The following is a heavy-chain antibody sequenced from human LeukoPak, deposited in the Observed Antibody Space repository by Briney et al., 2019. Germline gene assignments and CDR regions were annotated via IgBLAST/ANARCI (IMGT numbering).Heavy chain of an antibody. CDR3: ARDFNDFWSGYFPGDYYGMDV. J-gene: IGHJ6*02. V-gene: IGHV3-66*01. CDR2: IYSGGST. D-gene: IGHD3-3*01. Sequence: PGGSLRLSCAASGFTFSSYAMSWVRQAPGKGLEWVSVIYSGGSTYYADSVKGRFTISRDNSKNTLYPQMNSLRAEDTAVYYCARDFNDFWSGYFPGDYYGMDVWGQGTTVTVSS. CDR1: GFTFSSYA.